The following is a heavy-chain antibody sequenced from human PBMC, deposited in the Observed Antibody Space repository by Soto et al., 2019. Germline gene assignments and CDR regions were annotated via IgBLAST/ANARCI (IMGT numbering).Heavy chain of an antibody. J-gene: IGHJ6*02. V-gene: IGHV4-4*07. CDR2: IYANGNA. Sequence: QAQLRESGPGLVKPSETLSLTCSVSGGSFFSYYWTWIRQPAGKGLEWIGRIYANGNANYNPSLKSRVTMSADTSKNQFSLRLRSVTAADTAVYYCARGVRDGYYGMDVWGPGATVTVSS. CDR3: ARGVRDGYYGMDV. D-gene: IGHD3-16*02. CDR1: GGSFFSYY.